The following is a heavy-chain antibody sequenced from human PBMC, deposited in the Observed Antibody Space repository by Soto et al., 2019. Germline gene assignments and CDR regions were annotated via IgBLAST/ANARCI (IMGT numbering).Heavy chain of an antibody. CDR1: GFNFSSHG. CDR2: VSHDGRNT. V-gene: IGHV3-30*03. J-gene: IGHJ4*02. Sequence: QPGGSLRLSCAASGFNFSSHGLHWVRQAPGKGLEWVAVVSHDGRNTHYADSVKGRFTISRDSSKNTVSLEMTSLRAEDTAVYYCSRDLPSGYFDSWGQGTLVTVSS. CDR3: SRDLPSGYFDS.